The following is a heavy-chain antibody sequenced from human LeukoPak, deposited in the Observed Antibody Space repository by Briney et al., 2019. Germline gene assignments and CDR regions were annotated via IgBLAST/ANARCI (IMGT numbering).Heavy chain of an antibody. CDR2: IYISGST. Sequence: SETLSLTCTVSGGSISRYYWSWIRQPAGKGLEWIGRIYISGSTNYNPSLKSRVTMSVDTSKNQFSLKLSSVTAADTAVYYCARESRYFDWLSQSMNWFDHWGQGTLVTVSS. J-gene: IGHJ5*02. CDR1: GGSISRYY. CDR3: ARESRYFDWLSQSMNWFDH. D-gene: IGHD3-9*01. V-gene: IGHV4-4*07.